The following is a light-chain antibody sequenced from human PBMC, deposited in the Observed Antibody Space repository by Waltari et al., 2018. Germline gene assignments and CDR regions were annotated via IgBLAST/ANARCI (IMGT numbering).Light chain of an antibody. CDR1: QSISKY. J-gene: IGKJ1*01. CDR2: HAS. CDR3: QQYVGIAPT. Sequence: EIVLTQSPDTLSFSPGERSNLSCSASQSISKYLSWYQQKPGQAPRLLIYHASSRSTGIPDRFSGSGSGTDFTLTISRLEPEDFAVYYCQQYVGIAPTFGQGTKLEIK. V-gene: IGKV3-20*01.